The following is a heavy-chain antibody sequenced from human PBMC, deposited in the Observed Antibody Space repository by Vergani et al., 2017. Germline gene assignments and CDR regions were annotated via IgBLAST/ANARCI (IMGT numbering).Heavy chain of an antibody. D-gene: IGHD3-22*01. CDR3: ARGGRNYYDSSGF. V-gene: IGHV4-39*07. CDR2: IYYSGST. Sequence: QLQLQESGPGLVKPSETLSLTCTVPGGPISSSSYYWGWIRQPPGKGLGWIESIYYSGSTYYNPSLKSRPTISVDTSKNQFSLQLSSVTAADTAVYYCARGGRNYYDSSGFWGQGTLVTVSS. CDR1: GGPISSSSYY. J-gene: IGHJ4*02.